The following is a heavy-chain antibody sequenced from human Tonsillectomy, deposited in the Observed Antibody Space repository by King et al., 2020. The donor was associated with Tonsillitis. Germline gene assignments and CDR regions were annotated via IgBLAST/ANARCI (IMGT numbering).Heavy chain of an antibody. CDR1: GFTFSSYW. Sequence: DVQLVESGGGLVQPGGSLRLSCAASGFTFSSYWMTWVRQAPGKGLEWVANIKQDGSEQYYVDSVKGRFTISRDNAKNSLYLQMNSLRAGDTAVYYCASGWDNFDYWGQGTLVTVSS. V-gene: IGHV3-7*01. CDR3: ASGWDNFDY. J-gene: IGHJ4*02. D-gene: IGHD6-19*01. CDR2: IKQDGSEQ.